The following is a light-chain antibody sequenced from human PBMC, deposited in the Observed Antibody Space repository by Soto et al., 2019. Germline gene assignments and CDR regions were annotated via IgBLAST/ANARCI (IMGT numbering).Light chain of an antibody. V-gene: IGLV2-14*01. Sequence: QSVLTQPASVSGSPGQSITISCTGTGSDVGGYDYVSLYQQYPGKAPTLIIYEVTNRPSGVSNRYSCSKSGNTASLRISGLRADDEADYYCSSFRSSSTLPYVFGTGTKVTVL. CDR3: SSFRSSSTLPYV. J-gene: IGLJ1*01. CDR2: EVT. CDR1: GSDVGGYDY.